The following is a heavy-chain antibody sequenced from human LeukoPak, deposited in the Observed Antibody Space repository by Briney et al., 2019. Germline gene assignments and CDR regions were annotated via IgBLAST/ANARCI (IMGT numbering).Heavy chain of an antibody. CDR3: ARELRGGYNPLHNWFDP. V-gene: IGHV4-59*01. CDR2: IYYSGST. J-gene: IGHJ5*02. D-gene: IGHD5-24*01. Sequence: SETLSLTCTVSGGSISSYYWSWIRQPPGKGLEWIGYIYYSGSTNYNPSLKSRVTISVDTSKNQFSLKLSSVTAADTAVYYCARELRGGYNPLHNWFDPWGQGTLVTVSS. CDR1: GGSISSYY.